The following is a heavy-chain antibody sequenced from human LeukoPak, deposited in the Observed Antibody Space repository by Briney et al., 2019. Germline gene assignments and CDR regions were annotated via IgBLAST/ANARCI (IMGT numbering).Heavy chain of an antibody. CDR3: ARSDLEGSYYSRLDAFDI. D-gene: IGHD1-26*01. CDR1: GGSISNKY. V-gene: IGHV4-34*01. Sequence: SETLSLTCTVSGGSISNKYWSWIRQPPGKGLEWIGEINHSGSTNYNPSLKSRVTISVDTSKNQFSLKLSSVTAADTAVYYCARSDLEGSYYSRLDAFDIWGQGTMVTVSS. CDR2: INHSGST. J-gene: IGHJ3*02.